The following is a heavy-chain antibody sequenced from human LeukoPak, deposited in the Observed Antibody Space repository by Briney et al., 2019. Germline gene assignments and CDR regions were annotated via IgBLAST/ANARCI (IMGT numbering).Heavy chain of an antibody. CDR2: IHYSGST. Sequence: SETLSLTCSVSGGSISSHYWSWIRQPPGKGLEWIGYIHYSGSTDYNPSLKDRVTISVDTSRKQFSLNLNSVTAADTAVYFCARHYYDSSGYPNYFHYWGQGTLVSVSS. J-gene: IGHJ4*02. V-gene: IGHV4-59*08. CDR3: ARHYYDSSGYPNYFHY. D-gene: IGHD3-22*01. CDR1: GGSISSHY.